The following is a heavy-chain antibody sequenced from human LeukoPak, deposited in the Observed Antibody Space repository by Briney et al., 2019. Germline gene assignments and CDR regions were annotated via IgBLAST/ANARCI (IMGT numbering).Heavy chain of an antibody. CDR3: ARHFTTRGSYHDSSRYYYSEY. Sequence: GESLKISGKGSGYSFGNFWIGWMRQMTGKGLEWMGIIFPGDSETRYSPSFEGHVTISADESISTAYPQWSSLKASDTAIYYCARHFTTRGSYHDSSRYYYSEYWGQGTLVTVSS. V-gene: IGHV5-51*01. D-gene: IGHD3-22*01. CDR2: IFPGDSET. CDR1: GYSFGNFW. J-gene: IGHJ4*02.